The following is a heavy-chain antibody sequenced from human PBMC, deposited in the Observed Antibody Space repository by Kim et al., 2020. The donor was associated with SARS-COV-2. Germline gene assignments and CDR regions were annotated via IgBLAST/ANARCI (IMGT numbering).Heavy chain of an antibody. CDR1: GGSISSSSYY. Sequence: SETLSLTCTVSGGSISSSSYYWGWIRQPPGKGLEWIGSIYYSRSTYYNPSLKSRVTISVDTSKNQFSLKLSSVTAADTAVYYCARADDYSNPDAFDIWGQGTMVTVSS. D-gene: IGHD4-4*01. J-gene: IGHJ3*02. CDR2: IYYSRST. CDR3: ARADDYSNPDAFDI. V-gene: IGHV4-39*01.